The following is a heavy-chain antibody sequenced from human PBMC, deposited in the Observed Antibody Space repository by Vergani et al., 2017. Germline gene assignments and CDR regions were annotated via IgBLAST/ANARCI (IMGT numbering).Heavy chain of an antibody. D-gene: IGHD6-13*01. J-gene: IGHJ6*03. Sequence: QVQLQQWGAGLLKPSETLSLTCAVYGGSFSGYYWSWIRQPPGKGLEWIGEINHSGSTNYNPSLKSRVTISVDTSKNQFSLKLSSVTAADTAVYYCARFYRWGDSSSYNYYYYMDVWGKGTTVTVSS. CDR3: ARFYRWGDSSSYNYYYYMDV. CDR2: INHSGST. CDR1: GGSFSGYY. V-gene: IGHV4-34*01.